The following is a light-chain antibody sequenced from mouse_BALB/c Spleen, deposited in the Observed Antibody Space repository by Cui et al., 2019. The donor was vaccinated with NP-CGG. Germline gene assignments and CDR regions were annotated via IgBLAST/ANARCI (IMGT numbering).Light chain of an antibody. CDR2: GTN. V-gene: IGLV1*01. Sequence: QAVVTQESALTTSPGETVTLTCRSSTGAVTTSNYANWVQEKPDHLFTGLIGGTNNRPPGVPGRFSGSLIGDKAALTITGAQTEDEAIYFCALWYSNHWVFGGGTKLTVL. J-gene: IGLJ1*01. CDR3: ALWYSNHWV. CDR1: TGAVTTSNY.